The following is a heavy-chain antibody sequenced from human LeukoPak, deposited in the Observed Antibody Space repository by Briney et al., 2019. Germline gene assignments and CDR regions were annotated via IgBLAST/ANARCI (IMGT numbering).Heavy chain of an antibody. CDR2: IYYSGST. J-gene: IGHJ3*02. Sequence: PSETLSLTCTVSGGSISSYYWSWIRQPPGKGLEWIAYIYYSGSTDYNPSLKSRVTISLDTSKNQFSLKLSSVTAADTAVYYCARHDPIVGTPDAFDIWGQGTMVTVS. D-gene: IGHD1-26*01. CDR3: ARHDPIVGTPDAFDI. V-gene: IGHV4-59*08. CDR1: GGSISSYY.